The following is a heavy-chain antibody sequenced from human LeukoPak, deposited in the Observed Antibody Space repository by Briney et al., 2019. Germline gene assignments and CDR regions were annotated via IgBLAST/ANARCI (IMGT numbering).Heavy chain of an antibody. J-gene: IGHJ4*02. CDR1: GFTVSSNY. CDR3: ARTTYGSGNYFDY. D-gene: IGHD3-10*01. Sequence: PGGSLRLSCAASGFTVSSNYMSWVRQAPGKGLEWVSIIYSGGNTYYADSVKGRFTISRDNSKNTLYLQMNSLRAEDTAVYYCARTTYGSGNYFDYWGQGTLVTVSS. CDR2: IYSGGNT. V-gene: IGHV3-53*01.